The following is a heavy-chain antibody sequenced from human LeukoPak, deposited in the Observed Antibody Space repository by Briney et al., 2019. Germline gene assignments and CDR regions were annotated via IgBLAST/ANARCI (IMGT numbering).Heavy chain of an antibody. CDR1: GGSISSYY. V-gene: IGHV4-59*08. Sequence: PSRTLSLTCTVWGGSISSYYWSWIRQPPGKGLECIGYIYYSGSTNYNPSLKSRVTISVDTSKHQFSLKLSSVTAADTAVYYCARHSRLAKSSLSWADYWGQGTLVTVSS. J-gene: IGHJ4*02. D-gene: IGHD5-12*01. CDR2: IYYSGST. CDR3: ARHSRLAKSSLSWADY.